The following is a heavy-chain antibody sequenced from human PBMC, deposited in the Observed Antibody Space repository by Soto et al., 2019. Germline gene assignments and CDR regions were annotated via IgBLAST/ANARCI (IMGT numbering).Heavy chain of an antibody. J-gene: IGHJ4*02. V-gene: IGHV3-30*18. D-gene: IGHD2-15*01. CDR2: ISYDGRNK. CDR1: GFTFSSYG. CDR3: AKEGCSGCSCYSFDY. Sequence: QVQLVESGGGVVQPGRSLRLSCAASGFTFSSYGMHWVRQAPGKGLEWVAVISYDGRNKYYADAVKGRFTISRDNSKNTLYLQMNSLRAEDTAVYYCAKEGCSGCSCYSFDYWGQGTLVTVSS.